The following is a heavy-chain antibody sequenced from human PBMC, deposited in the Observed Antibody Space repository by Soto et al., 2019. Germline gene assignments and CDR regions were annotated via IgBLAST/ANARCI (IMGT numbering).Heavy chain of an antibody. Sequence: GGSLRLSCAASGFTFSSYAMSWVRQAPGKGLEWVSAISGSGGSTYYADSVKGRFTISRDNSKNTLYLQMNSLRAEDTAVYYCAKDSRAAAAYYYYYYGMDVWGQGTTVTVSS. CDR2: ISGSGGST. CDR3: AKDSRAAAAYYYYYYGMDV. V-gene: IGHV3-23*01. D-gene: IGHD6-13*01. J-gene: IGHJ6*02. CDR1: GFTFSSYA.